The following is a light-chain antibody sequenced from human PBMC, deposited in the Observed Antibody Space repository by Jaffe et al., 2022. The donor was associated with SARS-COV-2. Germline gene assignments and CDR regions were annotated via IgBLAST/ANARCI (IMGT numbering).Light chain of an antibody. J-gene: IGLJ2*01. CDR2: YDG. Sequence: SYVLTQPPSVSVAPGKTAMITCGGNNIGRKSVHWYQQKAGQAPVLVIYYDGDRPSGIPERFSGSNSGNTATLTVSGVEAGDEADYYCQVWDSSSEHVVFGGGTKLTVL. CDR1: NIGRKS. V-gene: IGLV3-21*04. CDR3: QVWDSSSEHVV.